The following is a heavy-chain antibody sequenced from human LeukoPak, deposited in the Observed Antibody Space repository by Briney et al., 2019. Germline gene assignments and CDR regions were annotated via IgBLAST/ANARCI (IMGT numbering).Heavy chain of an antibody. CDR2: IYHSGNT. D-gene: IGHD1-7*01. CDR1: GYSISSGYY. Sequence: SETLSLTCSVSGYSISSGYYWGWIRQPPGKGLEWIGGIYHSGNTYYNPSLESRVTISVDTSKNQFSLRLSSVTAADTAVYYCARGPGYNWNYGFDYWGQGTLVTVSS. J-gene: IGHJ4*02. V-gene: IGHV4-38-2*02. CDR3: ARGPGYNWNYGFDY.